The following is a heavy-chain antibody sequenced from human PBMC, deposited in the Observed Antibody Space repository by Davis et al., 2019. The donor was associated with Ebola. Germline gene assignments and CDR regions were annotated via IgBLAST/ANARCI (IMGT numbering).Heavy chain of an antibody. V-gene: IGHV4-39*01. CDR2: IYYSGST. CDR3: ARRGSSSWFDY. J-gene: IGHJ4*02. CDR1: GGSISSSSYY. D-gene: IGHD6-13*01. Sequence: MPSETLSLTCTVSGGSISSSSYYWGWIRQPPGRGLEWIGSIYYSGSTYYNPSLKSRVTISVDTSKNQFSLKVGSVTAADTAVYYCARRGSSSWFDYWGQGTLVTVSS.